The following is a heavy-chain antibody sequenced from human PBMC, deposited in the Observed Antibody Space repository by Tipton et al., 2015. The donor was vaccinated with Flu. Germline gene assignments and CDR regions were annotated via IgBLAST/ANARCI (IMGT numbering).Heavy chain of an antibody. D-gene: IGHD6-19*01. CDR1: GGSISNYY. J-gene: IGHJ4*02. V-gene: IGHV4-4*07. Sequence: TLSLTCTVAGGSISNYYWSWVRQPAGKRLQWIGRVHNSGNTHYDPSFESRVTISLDTSKSQFSLKLRSVTAADTAVYFCARGMASGATYFDYWGPGTLVTVSS. CDR3: ARGMASGATYFDY. CDR2: VHNSGNT.